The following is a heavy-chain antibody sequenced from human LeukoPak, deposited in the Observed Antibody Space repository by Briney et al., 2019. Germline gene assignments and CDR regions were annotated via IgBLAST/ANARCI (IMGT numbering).Heavy chain of an antibody. CDR1: GFTFTSYD. Sequence: GGSLRLSCAASGFTFTSYDMHWVRQATGKGLEWVSAIGTAGDPYYPGSVKGRFTISRENAKNSLYLQMNSLRAGDTAVYYCARGRRFGEFFWFDPWGQGTLVTVSS. D-gene: IGHD3-10*01. J-gene: IGHJ5*02. CDR2: IGTAGDP. V-gene: IGHV3-13*05. CDR3: ARGRRFGEFFWFDP.